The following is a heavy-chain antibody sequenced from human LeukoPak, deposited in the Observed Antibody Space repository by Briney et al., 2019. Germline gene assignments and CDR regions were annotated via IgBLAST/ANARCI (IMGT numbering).Heavy chain of an antibody. CDR2: ISYDGSNK. CDR1: GFTFSSYA. D-gene: IGHD5-24*01. J-gene: IGHJ4*02. V-gene: IGHV3-30*04. Sequence: PGGSLRLSCAASGFTFSSYAMHWVRQAPGKGLEWVAVISYDGSNKYYADSVKGRFTISRDNSKNTLYLQMNSLRAEDTAVYYCARSQRAGYNVYYFDSWGQGTLVTVSS. CDR3: ARSQRAGYNVYYFDS.